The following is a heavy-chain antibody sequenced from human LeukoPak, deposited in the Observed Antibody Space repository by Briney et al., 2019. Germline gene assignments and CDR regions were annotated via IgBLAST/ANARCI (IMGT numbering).Heavy chain of an antibody. J-gene: IGHJ4*02. CDR3: AGLRGKITTIDY. CDR1: EFTFRSYW. D-gene: IGHD4-11*01. V-gene: IGHV3-74*03. CDR2: INSDGSTT. Sequence: PGGSLRLSCVASEFTFRSYWMHWVRQAPGEGLVWVSVINSDGSTTLYADSVKGRFTISRDNAKNTLYLQMNSLRAEDTAVYYCAGLRGKITTIDYWGQGTLVTVSS.